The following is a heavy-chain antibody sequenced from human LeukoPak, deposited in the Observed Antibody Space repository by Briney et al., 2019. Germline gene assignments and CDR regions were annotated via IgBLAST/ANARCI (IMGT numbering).Heavy chain of an antibody. D-gene: IGHD3-10*01. V-gene: IGHV4-34*01. CDR2: INHSGST. CDR3: ARGHYHYASGSYGVFKFDP. CDR1: GESFSGYY. Sequence: SETLSLTCAVYGESFSGYYWSWIRQPPGKGLEWIGEINHSGSTNYNPSLKSRVTISVDTSKNQFSLRLNSVTAADRAVYYCARGHYHYASGSYGVFKFDPWGQGTLVTVSS. J-gene: IGHJ5*02.